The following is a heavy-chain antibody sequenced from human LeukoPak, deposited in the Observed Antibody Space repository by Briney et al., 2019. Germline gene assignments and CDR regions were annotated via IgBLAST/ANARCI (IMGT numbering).Heavy chain of an antibody. CDR2: IWYDGSNK. V-gene: IGHV3-33*01. CDR3: ARDSKGYCSSTSCPGGFDP. D-gene: IGHD2-2*01. Sequence: QPGGSLRLSCAASGFTFSSYGMHWVRQAPGKGLEWVAVIWYDGSNKYYADSVKGRFTISRDNSKNTLYLQMNSLRAEDTAVYYCARDSKGYCSSTSCPGGFDPWGQGTLVTVSS. J-gene: IGHJ5*02. CDR1: GFTFSSYG.